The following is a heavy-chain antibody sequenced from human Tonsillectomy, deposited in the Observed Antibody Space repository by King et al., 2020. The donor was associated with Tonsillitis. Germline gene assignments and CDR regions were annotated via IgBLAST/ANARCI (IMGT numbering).Heavy chain of an antibody. CDR1: GGTISSYT. V-gene: IGHV1-69*01. D-gene: IGHD4-17*01. J-gene: IGHJ3*02. CDR3: ARETTKTRRQNDAFDI. Sequence: QLVQSGAEVKQPGSSVKVSCKASGGTISSYTINWVRQAPGQGLEWMGGIIPIFAIANYAQKFQGRVTITADESTSTAYMELSSLRSDDTAVYYCARETTKTRRQNDAFDIWGQGTMVTVSS. CDR2: IIPIFAIA.